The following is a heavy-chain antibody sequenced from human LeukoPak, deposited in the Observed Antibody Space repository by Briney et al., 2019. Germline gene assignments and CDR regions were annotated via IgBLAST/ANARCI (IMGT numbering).Heavy chain of an antibody. Sequence: GGSLRLSCAASGFSFSSYAMTWVRQAPGKGLEWVSSILAGVLTTHYADSVKGRFTISRDDSKTTLYLQMNSLRADDTAVYYCAKDWHCNGGICYPIDYWGQGTLVTVSS. CDR3: AKDWHCNGGICYPIDY. V-gene: IGHV3-23*01. D-gene: IGHD2-8*02. CDR1: GFSFSSYA. CDR2: ILAGVLTT. J-gene: IGHJ4*02.